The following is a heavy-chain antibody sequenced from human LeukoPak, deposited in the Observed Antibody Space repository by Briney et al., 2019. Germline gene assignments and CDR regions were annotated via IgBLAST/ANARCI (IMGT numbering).Heavy chain of an antibody. CDR2: ISGSGGST. V-gene: IGHV3-23*01. Sequence: GGSLRLSCAASGFTFSSYAMSWVRQAPGKGLEWVSAISGSGGSTYYADSVKGRFTISRDNSKNTLYLQMNSLRAEDTAVYYRAKVSGGEVGATYGDAFDIWGQGTMVTVSS. D-gene: IGHD1-26*01. CDR3: AKVSGGEVGATYGDAFDI. CDR1: GFTFSSYA. J-gene: IGHJ3*02.